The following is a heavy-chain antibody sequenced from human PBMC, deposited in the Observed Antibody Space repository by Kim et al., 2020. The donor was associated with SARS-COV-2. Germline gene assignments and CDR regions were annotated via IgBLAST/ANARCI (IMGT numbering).Heavy chain of an antibody. J-gene: IGHJ3*02. CDR1: GFTFSSYS. CDR2: ISSSSSYI. V-gene: IGHV3-21*01. D-gene: IGHD3-10*01. CDR3: ARGRPLLLWFGELSTDAFDI. Sequence: GGSLRLSFAASGFTFSSYSMNWVRQAPGKGLEWVSSISSSSSYIYYADSVKGRFTISRDNAKNSLYLQMNSLRAEDTAVYYCARGRPLLLWFGELSTDAFDIWGQGTMVTVSS.